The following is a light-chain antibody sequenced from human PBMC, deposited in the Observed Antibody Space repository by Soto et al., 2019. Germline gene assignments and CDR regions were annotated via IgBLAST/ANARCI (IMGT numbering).Light chain of an antibody. V-gene: IGKV1-39*01. CDR3: QQTYNTPPT. Sequence: DIQMTQSPSSLSASVGDVDTIACRASQNIRNCLNWYQQTPGKAPKLLVYATSNLQSGVPSRFSGSGSGTDFTLTINSLQPEDFATYYCQQTYNTPPTFGPGTQVDV. CDR2: ATS. J-gene: IGKJ3*01. CDR1: QNIRNC.